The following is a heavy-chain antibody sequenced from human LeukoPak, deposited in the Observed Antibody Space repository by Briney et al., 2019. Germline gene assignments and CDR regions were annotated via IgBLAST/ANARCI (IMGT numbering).Heavy chain of an antibody. CDR1: GFTFSSYG. D-gene: IGHD2-21*01. Sequence: GGSLRLSCAASGFTFSSYGMHCVRQAPGKGLEWVAVISYDGSNKYYADSVKGRFTISRGNSKNTLYLQMNSLRAEDTAVYYCAKDRGEFDYWGQGTLVTVSS. CDR2: ISYDGSNK. V-gene: IGHV3-30*18. CDR3: AKDRGEFDY. J-gene: IGHJ4*02.